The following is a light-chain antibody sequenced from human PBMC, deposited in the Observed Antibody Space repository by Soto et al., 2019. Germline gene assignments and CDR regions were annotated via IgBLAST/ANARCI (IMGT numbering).Light chain of an antibody. CDR3: MQAPQLRT. CDR2: LGS. V-gene: IGKV2-28*01. Sequence: DIVMTQSPLSLPVTPGEPASISCRSSQSLLHSDGYNYLDWYLQKPGQSPQLLIYLGSNRASGVPDRFSGSGSGTDFTLRISRVEAEDVGVYYCMQAPQLRTFGQGTKVDIK. J-gene: IGKJ1*01. CDR1: QSLLHSDGYNY.